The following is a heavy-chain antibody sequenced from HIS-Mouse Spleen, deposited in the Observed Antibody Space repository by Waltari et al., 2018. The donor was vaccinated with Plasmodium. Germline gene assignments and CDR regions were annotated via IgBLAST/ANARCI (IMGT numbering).Heavy chain of an antibody. CDR3: ASPEPRYSSPYYYYGMDV. V-gene: IGHV1-8*01. Sequence: QVQLVQSGAEVKKPGASVMVSCQASGYTFTSYDINWVPQATGPGLERMGWRNPNSGNTGYAQKFQGRVTMTRNTSISTAYMELSSLRSEDTAVYYCASPEPRYSSPYYYYGMDVWGQGTTVTVSS. CDR2: RNPNSGNT. CDR1: GYTFTSYD. J-gene: IGHJ6*02. D-gene: IGHD6-13*01.